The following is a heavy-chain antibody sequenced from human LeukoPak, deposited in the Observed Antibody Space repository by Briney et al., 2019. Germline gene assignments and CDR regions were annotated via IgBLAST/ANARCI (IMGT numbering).Heavy chain of an antibody. V-gene: IGHV3-9*01. CDR2: ISWNSGSI. CDR1: GFTFSSYA. CDR3: AKDLSGSYFFDY. J-gene: IGHJ4*02. D-gene: IGHD1-26*01. Sequence: TGGSLRLSCAASGFTFSSYAMSWVRQAPGKGLEWVSGISWNSGSIGYADSVKGRFTISRDNAKNSLYLQMNSLRAEDTALYYCAKDLSGSYFFDYWGQGTLVTVSS.